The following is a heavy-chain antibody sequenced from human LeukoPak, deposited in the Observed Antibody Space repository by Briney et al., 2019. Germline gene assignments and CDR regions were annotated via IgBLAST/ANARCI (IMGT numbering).Heavy chain of an antibody. V-gene: IGHV3-53*01. Sequence: GGSLRLSCAASGFTVSNNYMSWVRQAAGKGLDWVSVIYSDGSTYYADSVKGRFTISKDNSKNTLYLQMNSLRAEDTAIYYRAKAPTYGLDVWGQGTTVTVSS. J-gene: IGHJ6*02. CDR3: AKAPTYGLDV. CDR2: IYSDGST. CDR1: GFTVSNNY.